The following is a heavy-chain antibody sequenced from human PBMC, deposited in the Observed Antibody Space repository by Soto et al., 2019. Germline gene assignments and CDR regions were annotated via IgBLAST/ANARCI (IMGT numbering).Heavy chain of an antibody. CDR2: ISYNGNNE. CDR3: AKDADLKAAAYYFDY. V-gene: IGHV3-30*18. D-gene: IGHD6-13*01. J-gene: IGHJ4*02. CDR1: GVIFSNYG. Sequence: GGSLRLSCAASGVIFSNYGMHWVRQAPGKWLEWVAVISYNGNNEYYIDSVKGRFTISRDNAKNTLYLQMNSLRGEDTAVYYCAKDADLKAAAYYFDYWGQGALVTVSS.